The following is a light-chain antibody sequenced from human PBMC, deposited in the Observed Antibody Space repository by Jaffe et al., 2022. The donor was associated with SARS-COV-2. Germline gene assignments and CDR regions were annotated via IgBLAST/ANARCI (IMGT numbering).Light chain of an antibody. CDR1: QDIRND. J-gene: IGKJ1*01. CDR3: LQHHSYPWT. CDR2: TAS. Sequence: DIQMTQSPSSLSASVGDSVTLTCRASQDIRNDLGWYQQKPGTAPRRLVYTASSLEDGVPSTFSASGFGTTFTLTISSLRPEDFATYYCLQHHSYPWTFGPGTKVEIK. V-gene: IGKV1-17*01.